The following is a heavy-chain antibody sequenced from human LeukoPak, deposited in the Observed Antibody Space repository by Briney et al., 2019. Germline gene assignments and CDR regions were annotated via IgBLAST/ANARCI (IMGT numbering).Heavy chain of an antibody. CDR1: GGSFSGYY. J-gene: IGHJ4*02. D-gene: IGHD5-24*01. V-gene: IGHV4-34*01. CDR2: INHSGST. CDR3: ARGRDGYNAQVDY. Sequence: SSETLSLTCAVYGGSFSGYYWGWIRQPPGKGLEWIGEINHSGSTNYNPSLKSRVTISVDTSKNQFSLKLSSVTAADTAVCYCARGRDGYNAQVDYWGQGTLVTVSS.